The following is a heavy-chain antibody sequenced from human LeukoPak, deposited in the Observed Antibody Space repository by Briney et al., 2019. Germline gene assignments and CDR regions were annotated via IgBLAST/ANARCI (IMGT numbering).Heavy chain of an antibody. CDR1: GFTFSSYG. Sequence: GGSLRLSCAASGFTFSSYGMHWVRQAPGKGLEWAAVILYDGSNKYYADSVKGRFTISRDSSKNTVYLQMNSLRAEDTAVYYCAKDYYDSSGYYYFDDWGQGTLVTGSS. V-gene: IGHV3-30*18. D-gene: IGHD3-22*01. J-gene: IGHJ4*02. CDR3: AKDYYDSSGYYYFDD. CDR2: ILYDGSNK.